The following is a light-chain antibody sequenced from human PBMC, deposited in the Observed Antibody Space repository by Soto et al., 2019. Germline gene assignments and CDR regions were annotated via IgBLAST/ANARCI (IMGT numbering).Light chain of an antibody. J-gene: IGKJ5*01. CDR3: QQSLTMPIT. V-gene: IGKV1-39*01. CDR1: QSINNY. Sequence: DIQMTQCPASLSVSVGDRVTITCRASQSINNYLNWYLQRPGQAPKLLIRSASTLQRGVPSRFSGSGSRTEFTLTIADLQPDDFGTYYCQQSLTMPITFGHGTRLEIK. CDR2: SAS.